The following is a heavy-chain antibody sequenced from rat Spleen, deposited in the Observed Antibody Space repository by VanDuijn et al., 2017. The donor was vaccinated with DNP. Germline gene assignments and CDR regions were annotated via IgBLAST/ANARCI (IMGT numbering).Heavy chain of an antibody. V-gene: IGHV5-25*01. D-gene: IGHD1-1*01. J-gene: IGHJ1*01. Sequence: EVQLVESGGGLVQPGRSLKLSCAASGFTFSNYDMAWVRQAPTKGLEWVASISPSGGSTYYRDSVKGRFTVSRDNAKSSLYLQMDSLRSEDTATYYCARQPYYYSASYWYFDFWGPGTMVTVSS. CDR3: ARQPYYYSASYWYFDF. CDR1: GFTFSNYD. CDR2: ISPSGGST.